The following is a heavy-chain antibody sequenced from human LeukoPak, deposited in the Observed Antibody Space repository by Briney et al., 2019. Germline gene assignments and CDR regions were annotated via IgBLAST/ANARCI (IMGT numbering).Heavy chain of an antibody. CDR1: GGSISSFY. J-gene: IGHJ5*02. V-gene: IGHV4-4*07. CDR3: APPPYYYEANGYSVA. Sequence: NSSETLSLTCTVSGGSISSFYWSWIRQPAGKGLEWIGRIYTSGSTNYNPSLKSRVTISVDPSKNQFSLNLSSVTAADTAVYYCAPPPYYYEANGYSVAWGQGTLVTVSP. D-gene: IGHD3-22*01. CDR2: IYTSGST.